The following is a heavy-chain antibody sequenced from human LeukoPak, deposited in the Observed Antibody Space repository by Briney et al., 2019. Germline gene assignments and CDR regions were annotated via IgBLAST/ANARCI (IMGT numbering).Heavy chain of an antibody. CDR3: ARASDSSGSLDY. V-gene: IGHV3-23*01. J-gene: IGHJ4*02. D-gene: IGHD3-22*01. Sequence: GGSLRLSCAGSGFRFSTYGFSKYVMSWVRQAPGKGLEWVSTISGSGGSTNHADSVKGRFTISRDDSKNTLYLQMNSLRAEDTAVYYCARASDSSGSLDYWGQGTLVTVSS. CDR1: GFRFSTYGFSKYV. CDR2: ISGSGGST.